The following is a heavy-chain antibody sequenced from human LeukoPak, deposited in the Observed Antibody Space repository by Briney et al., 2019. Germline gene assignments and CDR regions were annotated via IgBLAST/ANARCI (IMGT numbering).Heavy chain of an antibody. Sequence: SETRSLTCAVYGGSFSGYYWSWIRQPPGRGLGWIGEINHSGSTNYNPSLKSRVTISVDTSKNQFSLKLTSVTAADTAVYYCARGERFGELNAFHIWGQGTMVTVSS. CDR1: GGSFSGYY. CDR3: ARGERFGELNAFHI. CDR2: INHSGST. D-gene: IGHD3-10*01. V-gene: IGHV4-34*01. J-gene: IGHJ3*02.